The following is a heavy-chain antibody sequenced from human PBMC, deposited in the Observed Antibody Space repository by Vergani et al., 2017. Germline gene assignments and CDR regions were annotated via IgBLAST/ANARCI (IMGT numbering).Heavy chain of an antibody. Sequence: QVQLQESGPGLVKPSETLSLTCTVSGAAIKDFYWSWFRQPPGKGLEWIGYVYYTGSTTYNPSLKSRVTISVATSNNQFSLRMTSLTAADTAIYYCSRDRDLYSRITTSCHNWFDPVGQGSLVTVSS. CDR3: SRDRDLYSRITTSCHNWFDP. J-gene: IGHJ5*02. CDR2: VYYTGST. CDR1: GAAIKDFY. D-gene: IGHD3-22*01. V-gene: IGHV4-59*01.